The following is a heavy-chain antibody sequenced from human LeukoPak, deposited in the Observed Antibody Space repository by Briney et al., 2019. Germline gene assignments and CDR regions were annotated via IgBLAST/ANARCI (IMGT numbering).Heavy chain of an antibody. J-gene: IGHJ4*02. CDR1: GFTFSDHY. V-gene: IGHV3-30-3*01. Sequence: PGGSLRLSCAASGFTFSDHYMDWVRQAPGKGLEWVAVISYDGSNKYYADSVKGRFTISRDNSKNTLYLQMNSLRAEDTAVYYCARSYNSSGFDYWGQGTLVTVSS. CDR3: ARSYNSSGFDY. D-gene: IGHD3-22*01. CDR2: ISYDGSNK.